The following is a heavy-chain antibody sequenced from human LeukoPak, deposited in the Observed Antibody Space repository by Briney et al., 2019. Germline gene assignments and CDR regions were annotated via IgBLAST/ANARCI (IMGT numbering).Heavy chain of an antibody. Sequence: ASVKVSCKASGYTFTSYGISWVRQAPGQGLEWMGWISAYNGSTNYAQKLQGRVTMTTDTSTSTAYMELRSLRSDDTAVYYCARAGGNYDSSGYYVRWFDPWGQGTLVAVSS. V-gene: IGHV1-18*01. CDR1: GYTFTSYG. CDR2: ISAYNGST. CDR3: ARAGGNYDSSGYYVRWFDP. D-gene: IGHD3-22*01. J-gene: IGHJ5*02.